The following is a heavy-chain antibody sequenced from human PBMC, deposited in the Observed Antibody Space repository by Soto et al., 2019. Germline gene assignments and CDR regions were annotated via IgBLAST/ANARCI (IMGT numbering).Heavy chain of an antibody. V-gene: IGHV2-26*01. Sequence: GSGPTPVYHTQTLTLTCTFSGLSLSTSGVGVSWIRQPPGKALEWLAHIFSNDEKSYSTSLKSRLTISKDTSKSQVVLTMTNMDPVDTATYYCARILGSGWPGRLDPWGQGTLVTVSS. J-gene: IGHJ5*02. CDR2: IFSNDEK. D-gene: IGHD6-19*01. CDR3: ARILGSGWPGRLDP. CDR1: GLSLSTSGVG.